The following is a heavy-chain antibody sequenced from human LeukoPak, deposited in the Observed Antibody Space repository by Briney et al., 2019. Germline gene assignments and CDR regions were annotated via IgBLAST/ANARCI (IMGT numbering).Heavy chain of an antibody. CDR2: IYYSGST. J-gene: IGHJ4*02. V-gene: IGHV4-59*01. CDR1: GGSISSYY. D-gene: IGHD6-19*01. Sequence: PSETLSLTCTVSGGSISSYYWSWIRQPPGKGLEWIGYIYYSGSTNYNPSLKSRVTISVDTSKNQFSLKLSSVTAADTAVYYCARDSNIYSSGWTRVWGYWGQGTLVTVSS. CDR3: ARDSNIYSSGWTRVWGY.